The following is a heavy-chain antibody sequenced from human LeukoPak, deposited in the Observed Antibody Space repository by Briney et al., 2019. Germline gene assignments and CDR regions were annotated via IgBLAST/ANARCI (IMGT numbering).Heavy chain of an antibody. Sequence: PGRSLRLSCAASGFTFSSYGMHWVRQAPGKGLEWVAVISYDGSSKYYADPVKGRFTISRDNSKNTLYLQMNSLRAEDTAVYYCANSHSSGWHRWGQGTLVTVSS. V-gene: IGHV3-30*18. CDR1: GFTFSSYG. J-gene: IGHJ4*02. D-gene: IGHD6-19*01. CDR3: ANSHSSGWHR. CDR2: ISYDGSSK.